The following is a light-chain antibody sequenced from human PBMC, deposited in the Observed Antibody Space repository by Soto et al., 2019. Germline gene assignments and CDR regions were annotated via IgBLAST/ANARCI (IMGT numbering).Light chain of an antibody. V-gene: IGKV3-15*01. J-gene: IGKJ1*01. Sequence: EIVMTQSPTTLSVSPGERATPSCRASHSVRSSLAWYQQKPGQAPRLLIHGASTRATGIPGRFSGSGSGTEFTLIISSLQSEDFAVYYCQQYNEWPETFGHGTKVDIK. CDR3: QQYNEWPET. CDR1: HSVRSS. CDR2: GAS.